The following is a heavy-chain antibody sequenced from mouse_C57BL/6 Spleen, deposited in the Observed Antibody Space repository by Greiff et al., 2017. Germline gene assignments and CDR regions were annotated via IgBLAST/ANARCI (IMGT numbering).Heavy chain of an antibody. CDR2: IDPSDSYT. D-gene: IGHD4-1*01. CDR3: AIELTGTGAWFAY. Sequence: QVQLQQPGAELVRPGTSVKLSCKASGYTFTSYWMHWVKQRPGQGLEWIGVIDPSDSYTNYNQKFKGKATLTVDTSSSTAYMQLSSLTSEDSAVYYCAIELTGTGAWFAYWGQGTLVTVSA. V-gene: IGHV1-59*01. J-gene: IGHJ3*01. CDR1: GYTFTSYW.